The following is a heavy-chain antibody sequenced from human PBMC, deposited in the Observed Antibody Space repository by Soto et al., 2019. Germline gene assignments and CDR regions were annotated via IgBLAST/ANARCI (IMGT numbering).Heavy chain of an antibody. CDR2: ISSDGSHQ. Sequence: QVQVVESGGGVVQPGTSLRLSCAASGFTFSVSAIHWVRQAPGKGLEWVAVISSDGSHQYYTDSVRGRFTISRDNPKNTLYLQMNSLRAEDTAVYYCARPYCRSTRCYLYYYGMYVRGPGTTVTVSS. D-gene: IGHD2-2*01. CDR1: GFTFSVSA. V-gene: IGHV3-30-3*01. CDR3: ARPYCRSTRCYLYYYGMYV. J-gene: IGHJ6*02.